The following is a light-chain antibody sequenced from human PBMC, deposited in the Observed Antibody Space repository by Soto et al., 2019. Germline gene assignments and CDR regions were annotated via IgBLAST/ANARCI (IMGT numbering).Light chain of an antibody. V-gene: IGLV1-40*01. CDR2: GNS. CDR1: SSNIGAGYD. Sequence: QSVLTQPPSVSGAPGQRVTISCTGSSSNIGAGYDVHWYQQLPGTAPKLLIYGNSNRPSGVPDRFSGSKSGTSASLAITGPQAEDEADYYCHSYDSSLSDVVFGGGTKLTVL. CDR3: HSYDSSLSDVV. J-gene: IGLJ2*01.